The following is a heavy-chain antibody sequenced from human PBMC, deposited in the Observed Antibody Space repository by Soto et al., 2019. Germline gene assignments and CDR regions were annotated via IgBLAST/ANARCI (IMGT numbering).Heavy chain of an antibody. J-gene: IGHJ6*02. V-gene: IGHV1-46*01. D-gene: IGHD2-2*01. CDR3: AREDIVVVPAAMTGHGMDV. CDR2: INPSGGST. CDR1: GYTFTSYY. Sequence: ASVKVSCKASGYTFTSYYTHWVRQAPGQGLEWMGIINPSGGSTSYAQKFQGRVTMTRDTSTSTVYMELSSLRSEDTAVYYCAREDIVVVPAAMTGHGMDVWGQGTTVTVSS.